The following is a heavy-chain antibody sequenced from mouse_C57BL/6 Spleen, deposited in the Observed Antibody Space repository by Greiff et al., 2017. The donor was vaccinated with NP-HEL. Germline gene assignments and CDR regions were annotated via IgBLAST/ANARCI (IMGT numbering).Heavy chain of an antibody. CDR2: IDPSDSYT. J-gene: IGHJ3*01. Sequence: VQLQQPGAELVKPGASVKLSCKASGYTFTSYWMQWVKQRPGQGLEWIGEIDPSDSYTNYNQKFKGKATLTVDTSSSTAYMQRSSLTSEDSAVYYCARRYDGSGAYWGQGTLVTVSA. CDR1: GYTFTSYW. V-gene: IGHV1-50*01. CDR3: ARRYDGSGAY. D-gene: IGHD2-3*01.